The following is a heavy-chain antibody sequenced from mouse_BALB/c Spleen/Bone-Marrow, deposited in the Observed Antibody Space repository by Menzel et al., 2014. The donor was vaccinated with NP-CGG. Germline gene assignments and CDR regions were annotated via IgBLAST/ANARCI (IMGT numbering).Heavy chain of an antibody. V-gene: IGHV1-77*01. Sequence: VQLQQSGADLARPGASVKLSCKASGYTFTDYYINWVKQSTGQGLEWIGEIYPGSGNTYYNEKFKGKATLTADKSSSTDIMQLSSLTSEDSAVYFCARREYGNGGFAYWGQGTLVTVSA. CDR2: IYPGSGNT. CDR3: ARREYGNGGFAY. CDR1: GYTFTDYY. D-gene: IGHD2-10*02. J-gene: IGHJ3*01.